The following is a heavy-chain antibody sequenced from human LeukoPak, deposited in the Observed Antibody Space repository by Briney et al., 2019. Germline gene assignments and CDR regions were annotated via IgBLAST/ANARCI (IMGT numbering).Heavy chain of an antibody. CDR3: ARSDSSSSLVLGSYYGMDV. V-gene: IGHV4-39*01. Sequence: PSETLSLTCTVSGGSISSSNYYWVWIRQPPGKGLEWIGTIYYSGSTYYNPSLKSRVTISVDTSKNQFSLQLSSVTAADTAVYYCARSDSSSSLVLGSYYGMDVWGQATTVTV. D-gene: IGHD6-6*01. J-gene: IGHJ6*02. CDR1: GGSISSSNYY. CDR2: IYYSGST.